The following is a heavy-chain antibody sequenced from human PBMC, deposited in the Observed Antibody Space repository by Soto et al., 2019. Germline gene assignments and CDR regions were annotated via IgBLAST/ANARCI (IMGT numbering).Heavy chain of an antibody. J-gene: IGHJ6*02. CDR3: AREKTSYGMDV. Sequence: QVQLVQSGAEVKKPGASVKVSCKASGYTFTSYDINWVRQATGQGLEWMGWMNPNSGNTGYAQKFQGRVTMTRNTARRTTDMGLRSLRSEDTAVYYCAREKTSYGMDVWGQGTTVTVSS. V-gene: IGHV1-8*01. CDR1: GYTFTSYD. CDR2: MNPNSGNT.